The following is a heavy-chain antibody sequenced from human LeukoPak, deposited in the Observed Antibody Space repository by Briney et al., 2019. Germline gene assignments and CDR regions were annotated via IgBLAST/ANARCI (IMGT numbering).Heavy chain of an antibody. D-gene: IGHD1-26*01. CDR3: ATSYSGSYYS. V-gene: IGHV1-69*05. Sequence: GSSVKVSCKASGGTFSSYVISWVRQAPGQGLEWMGGIIPIFGTANYAQKFQGRVTITTDESTSTAYMELSSLRSEDTAVYYCATSYSGSYYSWGQGTLVTVSS. J-gene: IGHJ4*02. CDR2: IIPIFGTA. CDR1: GGTFSSYV.